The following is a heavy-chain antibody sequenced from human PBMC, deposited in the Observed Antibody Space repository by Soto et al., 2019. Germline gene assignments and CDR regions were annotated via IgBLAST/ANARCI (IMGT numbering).Heavy chain of an antibody. CDR1: GFTFAGYST. Sequence: EVHLLESGGGLVQPGGSLRLSCAASGFTFAGYSTMSWVRQAPGKGLEWVSSISGSGGSTYYADSVKGRFTISRDNSKDTVYLQMNSLRADDTAVYYCTKDVLYCGGGSCLVGPSYTFDHWGQGTLVTVSS. J-gene: IGHJ4*02. D-gene: IGHD2-15*01. CDR3: TKDVLYCGGGSCLVGPSYTFDH. V-gene: IGHV3-23*01. CDR2: ISGSGGST.